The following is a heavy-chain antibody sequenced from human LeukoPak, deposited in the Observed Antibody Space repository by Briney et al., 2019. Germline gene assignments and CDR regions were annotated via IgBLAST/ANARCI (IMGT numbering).Heavy chain of an antibody. CDR1: GFTFSSYA. J-gene: IGHJ6*03. Sequence: GGSLRLSCAASGFTFSSYAMSWVRQAPGKGLEWVSAISGSGGSTYYADSVKGRFTISRDNSKNTLYLQMNSLRAEDTAVYYCAKDPHGSYYYYYYMDVWGKGTTVTVSS. V-gene: IGHV3-23*01. CDR2: ISGSGGST. D-gene: IGHD1-26*01. CDR3: AKDPHGSYYYYYYMDV.